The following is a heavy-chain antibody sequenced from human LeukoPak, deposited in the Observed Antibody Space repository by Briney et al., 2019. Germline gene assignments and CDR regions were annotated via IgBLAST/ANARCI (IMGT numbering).Heavy chain of an antibody. V-gene: IGHV1-2*02. CDR1: GYTFTGYY. CDR2: INPNSGGT. CDR3: ARVGYDFWSGYDY. J-gene: IGHJ4*02. D-gene: IGHD3-3*01. Sequence: ASVKVSCKASGYTFTGYYRHWVRQAPGQGLEWMGWINPNSGGTNYAQKFQGRVTMTRDTSISTAYMELSRLRSDDTAVYYCARVGYDFWSGYDYWGQGTLVTVSS.